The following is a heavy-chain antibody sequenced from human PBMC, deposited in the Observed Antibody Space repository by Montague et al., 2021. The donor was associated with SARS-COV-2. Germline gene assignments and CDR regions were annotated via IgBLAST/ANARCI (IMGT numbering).Heavy chain of an antibody. CDR1: GGSISSSTYY. Sequence: SETLSLTCTVSGGSISSSTYYWVWLRQPPGMGLDWLVSVCYSGSTYSYLALESTVTESTATSKYQFSLKLSSVTAADTAVYYCASPRVAEVVRVELNWSFD. CDR2: VCYSGST. V-gene: IGHV4-39*01. D-gene: IGHD2-15*01. J-gene: IGHJ2*01. CDR3: ASPRVAEVVRVELNWSFD.